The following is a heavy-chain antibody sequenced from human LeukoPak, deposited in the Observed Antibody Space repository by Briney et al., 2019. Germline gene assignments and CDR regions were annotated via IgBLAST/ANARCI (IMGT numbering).Heavy chain of an antibody. CDR2: IKPSGGST. CDR3: AREIHGGNSYFDY. CDR1: GYTFTSYY. V-gene: IGHV1-46*01. D-gene: IGHD4-23*01. Sequence: GASVKVTCKASGYTFTSYYMHWVRQAPGQGLEWMGIIKPSGGSTSYAQKFQGRVTMTSDTSTSTVYMELSSLRSEDTAVYYCAREIHGGNSYFDYWGQGTLVTVSS. J-gene: IGHJ4*02.